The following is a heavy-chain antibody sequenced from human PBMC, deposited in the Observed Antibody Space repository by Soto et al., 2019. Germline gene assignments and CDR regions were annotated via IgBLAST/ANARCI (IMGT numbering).Heavy chain of an antibody. CDR3: ARVKGGYSYGINWYFDL. D-gene: IGHD5-18*01. V-gene: IGHV1-3*01. CDR2: INAGNGNT. Sequence: ASVKVSCKASGYTFTSYAMHWVRQAPGQRLEWMGWINAGNGNTKYSQKFQGRVTITRDTSASTAYMELSSLRSEDTAVYYCARVKGGYSYGINWYFDLWGGGTLVTVSS. CDR1: GYTFTSYA. J-gene: IGHJ2*01.